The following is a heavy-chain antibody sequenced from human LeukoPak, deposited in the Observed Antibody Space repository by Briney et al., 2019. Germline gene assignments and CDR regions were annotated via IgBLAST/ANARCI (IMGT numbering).Heavy chain of an antibody. D-gene: IGHD2-2*01. V-gene: IGHV1-69*02. CDR1: GGTLSSYI. CDR3: ARGRGCSSTSCYFVNWFDP. J-gene: IGHJ5*02. CDR2: IIPILGIA. Sequence: ASVKVSCKASGGTLSSYIISWVRQAPGQGLEWMGRIIPILGIANYAQKFQGRVTITADKSTSTAYMELSSLRSEDTAVYYCARGRGCSSTSCYFVNWFDPWGQGTLVTVSS.